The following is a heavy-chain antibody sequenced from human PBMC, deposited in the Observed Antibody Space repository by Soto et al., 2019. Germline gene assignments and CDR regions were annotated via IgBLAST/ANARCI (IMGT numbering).Heavy chain of an antibody. CDR1: GYSFTSYW. J-gene: IGHJ3*02. D-gene: IGHD6-19*01. Sequence: GASLKISCKGSGYSFTSYWIGWVRQMPVKGMEWMGIIYPGDSDTRYSPSFKGQVTISADKSISTAYLQLTSLKAPDTELYYCARQSTTVAGTMPLDIWAQGTMVTVSS. V-gene: IGHV5-51*01. CDR2: IYPGDSDT. CDR3: ARQSTTVAGTMPLDI.